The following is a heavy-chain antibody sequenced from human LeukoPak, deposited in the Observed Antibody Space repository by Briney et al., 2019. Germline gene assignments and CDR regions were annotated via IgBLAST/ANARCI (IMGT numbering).Heavy chain of an antibody. J-gene: IGHJ4*02. D-gene: IGHD5-18*01. CDR1: GFDFTLYE. Sequence: GGSLRLSCAASGFDFTLYEMNWFRQAPGGGLEWIAYISASGDTVDYAESVKGRFTISRDNAKSSLFLHMNSLRAEDTAVYYCAKVDLDTAMVTAFDYWGQGTLVTVSS. CDR3: AKVDLDTAMVTAFDY. V-gene: IGHV3-48*03. CDR2: ISASGDTV.